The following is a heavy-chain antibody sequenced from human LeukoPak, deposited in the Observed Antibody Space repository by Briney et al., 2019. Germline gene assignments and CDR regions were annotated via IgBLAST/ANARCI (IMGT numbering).Heavy chain of an antibody. Sequence: ASVKVSSKATGGTFSSYAISWVRQAPGQGLEWMGGIIPIFGTANYAQKFQGRVTITADESTSTAYMELSSLRSEDTAVYYCARDVERELYRYGLDYCGQGTLVTVSS. CDR1: GGTFSSYA. CDR3: ARDVERELYRYGLDY. CDR2: IIPIFGTA. J-gene: IGHJ4*02. V-gene: IGHV1-69*13. D-gene: IGHD1-26*01.